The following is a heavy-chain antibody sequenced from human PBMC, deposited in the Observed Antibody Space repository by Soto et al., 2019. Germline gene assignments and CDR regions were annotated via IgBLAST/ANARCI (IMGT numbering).Heavy chain of an antibody. Sequence: ASVKVSCKASGGTFTNYAFSWVRQAPGQGLEWLGGIIPIFGGTNYAQKFQGWVTMTRDTSISTAYMELSRLRSDDTAVYYCARVGLFNDAFDIWGQGTMVTVSS. D-gene: IGHD3-10*02. CDR2: IIPIFGGT. CDR1: GGTFTNYA. V-gene: IGHV1-2*04. J-gene: IGHJ3*02. CDR3: ARVGLFNDAFDI.